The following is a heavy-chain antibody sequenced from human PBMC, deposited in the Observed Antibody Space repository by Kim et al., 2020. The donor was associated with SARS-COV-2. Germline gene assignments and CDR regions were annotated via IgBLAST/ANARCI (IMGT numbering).Heavy chain of an antibody. CDR1: GFTFSSYG. J-gene: IGHJ6*02. CDR2: ISYDGSNK. Sequence: GGSLRLSCAASGFTFSSYGMHWVRQAPGKGLEWVAVISYDGSNKYYADSVKGRFTISRDNSKNTLYLQMNSLRAEDTAVYYCAKDTAAAADYGMDVWGQGTTVTVSS. CDR3: AKDTAAAADYGMDV. D-gene: IGHD6-13*01. V-gene: IGHV3-30*18.